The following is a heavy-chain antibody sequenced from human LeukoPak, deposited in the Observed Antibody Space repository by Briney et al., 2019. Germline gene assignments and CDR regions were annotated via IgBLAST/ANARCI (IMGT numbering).Heavy chain of an antibody. CDR1: GGSISSSSYY. CDR2: IYYSGST. Sequence: SETLSLTCTVSGGSISSSSYYWGWIRQPPGKGLEWIGSIYYSGSTYYNPSLESRVTISVDTSKNQFSLKLSSVTAADTAVYYCARDHITIFGVVRFDYWGQGTLVTVSS. CDR3: ARDHITIFGVVRFDY. D-gene: IGHD3-3*01. V-gene: IGHV4-39*07. J-gene: IGHJ4*02.